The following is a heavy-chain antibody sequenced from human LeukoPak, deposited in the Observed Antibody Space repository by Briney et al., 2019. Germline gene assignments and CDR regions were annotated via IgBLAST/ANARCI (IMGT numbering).Heavy chain of an antibody. Sequence: GGSLRLSCAASGFTFSSYSMNWVRQAPGKGLEWVSSISSSSSYIYYADSVKGRFTISRDNAKNSLYLQMNSLRAEDTAVYYCATGAFVLQASDIWGQGTMVTVSS. CDR3: ATGAFVLQASDI. D-gene: IGHD6-6*01. CDR2: ISSSSSYI. J-gene: IGHJ3*02. V-gene: IGHV3-21*01. CDR1: GFTFSSYS.